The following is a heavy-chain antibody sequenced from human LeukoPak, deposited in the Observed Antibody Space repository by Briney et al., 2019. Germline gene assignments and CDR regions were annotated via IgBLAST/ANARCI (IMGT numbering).Heavy chain of an antibody. CDR1: GYSFTTYW. CDR2: IYPGDSDT. CDR3: ARGTTVPAAPQDY. Sequence: GESLKISCKGSGYSFTTYWIGWVRQMPGKGLEWMGIIYPGDSDTRYSPSFQGQVTISADKSISTAYLQWSSLKASDTAMYYCARGTTVPAAPQDYWGQGTLVTVSS. D-gene: IGHD2-2*01. V-gene: IGHV5-51*01. J-gene: IGHJ4*02.